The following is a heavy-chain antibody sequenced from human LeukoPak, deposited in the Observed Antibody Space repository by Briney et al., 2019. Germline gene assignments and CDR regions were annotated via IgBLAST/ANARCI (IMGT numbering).Heavy chain of an antibody. V-gene: IGHV1-18*01. CDR2: ISTHNGYT. J-gene: IGHJ5*02. Sequence: GASVKVSCKASGYTFISYGISWVRQAPGQGLEWMGWISTHNGYTKYAQKFQGRVTMTTDTSMSTAYMELRSLRSDDTAVYYCARRRAVAGVNWFDPWGQGTLVTGSS. CDR1: GYTFISYG. CDR3: ARRRAVAGVNWFDP. D-gene: IGHD6-19*01.